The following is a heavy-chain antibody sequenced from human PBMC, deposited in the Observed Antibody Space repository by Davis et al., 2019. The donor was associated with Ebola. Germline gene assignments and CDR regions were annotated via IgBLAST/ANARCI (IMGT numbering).Heavy chain of an antibody. CDR3: ARDRSGSPDAFDI. Sequence: AASVNVSCKASGCTFSSYAISRVRQAPGQGLEWMGGIIPIFGTANYAQKFQGRVTITADESTSTAYMELSSLRSEDTAVYYCARDRSGSPDAFDIWGQGIMVTVSS. CDR1: GCTFSSYA. J-gene: IGHJ3*02. CDR2: IIPIFGTA. V-gene: IGHV1-69*13. D-gene: IGHD1-26*01.